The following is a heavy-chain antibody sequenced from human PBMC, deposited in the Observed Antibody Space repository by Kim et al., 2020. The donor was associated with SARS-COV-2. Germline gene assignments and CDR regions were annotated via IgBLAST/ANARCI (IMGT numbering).Heavy chain of an antibody. CDR2: ISGFIGNA. J-gene: IGHJ6*03. CDR3: ARVRTVRFHFYYMDV. D-gene: IGHD2-21*01. CDR1: GYTFTSHG. V-gene: IGHV1-18*01. Sequence: ASVKVSCKASGYTFTSHGISWVRQAPGQGLEWMGWISGFIGNAKYEQKFQGRVTLTTETSTSTAYMELKSLRSDDTAVYYCARVRTVRFHFYYMDVWGKGTTVTVSS.